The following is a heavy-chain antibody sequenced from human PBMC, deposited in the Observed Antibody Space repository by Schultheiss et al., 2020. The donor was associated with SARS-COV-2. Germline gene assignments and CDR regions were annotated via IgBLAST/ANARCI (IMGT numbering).Heavy chain of an antibody. CDR3: AKDSAGDN. CDR2: IWYDGSKK. Sequence: GGSLRLSCAASGFTFSRYGMHWVRQAPGKGLEWVALIWYDGSKKYYADSVKGRFTISRDNSNNTLYLQMNSLRVDDTAVYYCAKDSAGDNWGQGTKVTVS. CDR1: GFTFSRYG. J-gene: IGHJ3*02. V-gene: IGHV3-33*06. D-gene: IGHD3-10*01.